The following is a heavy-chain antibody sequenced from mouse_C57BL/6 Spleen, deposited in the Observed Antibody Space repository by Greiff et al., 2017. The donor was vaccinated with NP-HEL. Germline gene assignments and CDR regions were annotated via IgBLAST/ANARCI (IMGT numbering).Heavy chain of an antibody. D-gene: IGHD3-2*02. CDR3: ARTQGSGYALFAY. Sequence: QVQLQQPGAELVRPGTSVKLSCKASGYTFTSYWMHWVKQRPGQGLEWIGVIDPSDSYTYYNQKFKGKATLTVDKSSSTAYMQLSSLTSEASAVYYCARTQGSGYALFAYWGQGTLVTVSA. CDR1: GYTFTSYW. J-gene: IGHJ3*01. V-gene: IGHV1-59*01. CDR2: IDPSDSYT.